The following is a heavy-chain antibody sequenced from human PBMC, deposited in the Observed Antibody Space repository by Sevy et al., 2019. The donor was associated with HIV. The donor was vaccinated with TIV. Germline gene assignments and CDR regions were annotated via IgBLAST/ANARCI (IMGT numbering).Heavy chain of an antibody. CDR2: IRSEAYGGTT. Sequence: GGSLRLSCTGSGFTFGDYAMSWFRQAPGRGLEWVGFIRSEAYGGTTAYAASVEGRFTISRDDSKSVAYLQMNSLKTEDTAVYYWSRDKNPPLDYWGQGTLVTVSS. CDR3: SRDKNPPLDY. V-gene: IGHV3-49*03. J-gene: IGHJ4*02. CDR1: GFTFGDYA.